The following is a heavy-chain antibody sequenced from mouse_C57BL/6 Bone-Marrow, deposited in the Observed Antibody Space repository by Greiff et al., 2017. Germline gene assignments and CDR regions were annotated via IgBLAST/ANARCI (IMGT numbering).Heavy chain of an antibody. D-gene: IGHD3-2*02. CDR3: ARDEGDSSGYAY. CDR2: ISDGGSYT. V-gene: IGHV5-4*01. CDR1: GFTFSSYA. Sequence: EVNVVESGGGLVKPGGSLKLSCAASGFTFSSYAMSWVRQTPEKRLEWVATISDGGSYTYYPDNVKGRFTISRDNAKNNLYLQMSNLKSEDTAMYDCARDEGDSSGYAYWGQGTLVTVSA. J-gene: IGHJ3*01.